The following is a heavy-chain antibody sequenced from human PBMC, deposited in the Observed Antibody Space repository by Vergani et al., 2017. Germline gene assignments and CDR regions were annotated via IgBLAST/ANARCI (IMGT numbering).Heavy chain of an antibody. J-gene: IGHJ4*02. CDR1: GGSISSSSYY. Sequence: QLQLQESGPGLVKPSETLSLTCTVSGGSISSSSYYWGWIRQPPGKGLEWIGSIYYSGSTYYNPSLKSRVTISVDTSKNQFSLKLSSVTAADTAVYYCAIRVDYYYDSSGYYYADYYFDYWGQGTLVTVSS. CDR2: IYYSGST. V-gene: IGHV4-39*07. D-gene: IGHD3-22*01. CDR3: AIRVDYYYDSSGYYYADYYFDY.